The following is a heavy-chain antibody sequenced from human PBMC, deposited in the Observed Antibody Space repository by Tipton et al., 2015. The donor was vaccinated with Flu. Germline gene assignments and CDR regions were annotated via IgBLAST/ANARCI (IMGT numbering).Heavy chain of an antibody. J-gene: IGHJ6*02. CDR1: DGPISGNY. V-gene: IGHV4-59*01. Sequence: TLSLTCTVSDGPISGNYWTWIRQPPGKGLEWIGYIYYNGNTKFNPSLKSRVTISVDTSKNQFSLNLSSVTAADAAVYYCARAFLSVTTYYDYRVDVWGRGTTVTVSS. CDR3: ARAFLSVTTYYDYRVDV. D-gene: IGHD4-11*01. CDR2: IYYNGNT.